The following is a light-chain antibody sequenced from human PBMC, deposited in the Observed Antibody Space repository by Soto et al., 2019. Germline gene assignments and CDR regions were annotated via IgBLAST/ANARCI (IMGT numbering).Light chain of an antibody. CDR2: VAS. CDR3: LQLKNYPIT. CDR1: QAIRND. V-gene: IGKV1-17*01. J-gene: IGKJ5*01. Sequence: DIKMTQSPSSLSASVGDRVTITCRASQAIRNDLAWYQQKPGKAPERLIYVASSLQSGVPSRFSGSGSGTEFSLAITSLQPEDFATYYCLQLKNYPITFGQGTRLEIK.